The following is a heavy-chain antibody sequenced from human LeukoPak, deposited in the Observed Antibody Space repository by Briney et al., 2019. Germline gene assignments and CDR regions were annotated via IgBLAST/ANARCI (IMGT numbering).Heavy chain of an antibody. Sequence: SETLSLTCAVYGGSFSGYYWSWIRQPPGKGLEWIGEINHSGSTNYNPSLKSRDTISVDTSKNQFSLKLSSVTAADTAVYYCASRPLYYDYVWGSYYWGQGTLVTVSS. V-gene: IGHV4-34*01. CDR2: INHSGST. CDR3: ASRPLYYDYVWGSYY. J-gene: IGHJ4*02. D-gene: IGHD3-16*01. CDR1: GGSFSGYY.